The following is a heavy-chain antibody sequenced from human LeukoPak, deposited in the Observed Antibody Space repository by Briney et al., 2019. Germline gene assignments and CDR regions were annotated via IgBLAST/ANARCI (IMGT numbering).Heavy chain of an antibody. V-gene: IGHV4-59*12. CDR1: GGSISSYY. CDR2: IYYSGST. D-gene: IGHD3-3*01. Sequence: SETLSLTCTVSGGSISSYYWSWIRQPPGKGLEWIGYIYYSGSTNYNPSLKSRVTISVDTSKNQFSLKLSSVTAADTAVYYCARGRTTIFGVVTTTKYYYYGMDVWGQGTTVTVSS. CDR3: ARGRTTIFGVVTTTKYYYYGMDV. J-gene: IGHJ6*02.